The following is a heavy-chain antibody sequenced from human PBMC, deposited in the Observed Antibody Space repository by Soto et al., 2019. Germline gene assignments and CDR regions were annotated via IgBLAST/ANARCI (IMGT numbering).Heavy chain of an antibody. CDR1: GYNFTNKW. CDR2: IYPGDSDT. J-gene: IGHJ6*02. Sequence: GEALKISCENSGYNFTNKWIAWVRQMPGKGLEGMGIIYPGDSDTRYSPSFQGHVTISADKSISTAYLQWSSLKASDTAMYYCARRRPDRIAVAGTRDYYYYGMDVWGQGTTVTVSS. D-gene: IGHD6-19*01. CDR3: ARRRPDRIAVAGTRDYYYYGMDV. V-gene: IGHV5-51*01.